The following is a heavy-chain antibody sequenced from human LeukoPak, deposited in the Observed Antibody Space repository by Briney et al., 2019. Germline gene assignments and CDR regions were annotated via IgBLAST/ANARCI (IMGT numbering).Heavy chain of an antibody. CDR1: GYTFTDYY. Sequence: ASVRVSCKASGYTFTDYYMHWVRQAPGQGLEWMGWINPNSGGINYAQKFQDRVTMTRDTSISTAYMELSRLRSDDTAVYYCARAIAGAGSKGYFDYWGQGTLVTVSS. J-gene: IGHJ4*02. D-gene: IGHD6-13*01. V-gene: IGHV1-2*02. CDR2: INPNSGGI. CDR3: ARAIAGAGSKGYFDY.